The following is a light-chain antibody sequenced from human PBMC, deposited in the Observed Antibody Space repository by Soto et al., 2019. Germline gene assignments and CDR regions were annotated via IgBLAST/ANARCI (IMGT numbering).Light chain of an antibody. CDR2: GAS. CDR3: QQSYNAPFN. CDR1: QGIAGL. V-gene: IGKV1-12*01. J-gene: IGKJ3*01. Sequence: DTQMTQSPSSVSASVGDRVTISCRASQGIAGLLAWYQQKPGKAPKLLIYGASSLQSGVPLRFSGSGSGTDFTLTISSLQPEDYATYYCQQSYNAPFNFGPGTKVDIK.